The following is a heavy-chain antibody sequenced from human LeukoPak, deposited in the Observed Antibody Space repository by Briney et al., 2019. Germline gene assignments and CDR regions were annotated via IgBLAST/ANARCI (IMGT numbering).Heavy chain of an antibody. J-gene: IGHJ4*02. Sequence: SQTLSLTCAVSGGSISSGGYSWSWIRQPPGKGLEWIGYIYHSGSTYYNPSLKSRVTILVDRSKNQFSLKLNSVTAADTAVYYCAREGGSGTIDYWGQGTLVTVSP. V-gene: IGHV4-30-2*01. CDR1: GGSISSGGYS. CDR2: IYHSGST. CDR3: AREGGSGTIDY. D-gene: IGHD3-10*01.